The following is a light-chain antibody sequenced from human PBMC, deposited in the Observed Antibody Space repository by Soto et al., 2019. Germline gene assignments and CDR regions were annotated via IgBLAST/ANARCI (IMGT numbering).Light chain of an antibody. Sequence: EIVLTQSPATLSLSPGERATLSCRASQSVSSSYLAWYQQKPGQAPRLLIYGASSRATGIPDRFSGSGSGTDFDLTISRLEPEDFAVYYCQQYGSSPPYTFGQGTKLEIK. J-gene: IGKJ2*01. CDR3: QQYGSSPPYT. CDR1: QSVSSSY. CDR2: GAS. V-gene: IGKV3-20*01.